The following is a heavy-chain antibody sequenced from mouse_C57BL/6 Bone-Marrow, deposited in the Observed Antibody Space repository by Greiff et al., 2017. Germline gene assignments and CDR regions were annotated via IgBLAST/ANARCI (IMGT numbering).Heavy chain of an antibody. J-gene: IGHJ3*01. Sequence: VQLQQSGPELVKPGASVKISCKASGYAFSSSWMNWVKQRPGKGLEWIGRIYPGDGDTNYNGKFKGKATLTADNSSSTAYMQLSSLTSEDSAVYFCARRTAQASFAYWGQGTLVTVSA. CDR2: IYPGDGDT. CDR3: ARRTAQASFAY. V-gene: IGHV1-82*01. CDR1: GYAFSSSW. D-gene: IGHD3-2*02.